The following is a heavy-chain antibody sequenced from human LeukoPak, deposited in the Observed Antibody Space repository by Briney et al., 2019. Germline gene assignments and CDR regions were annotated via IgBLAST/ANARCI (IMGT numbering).Heavy chain of an antibody. CDR2: ISGSGGST. J-gene: IGHJ6*03. CDR3: SYSSSSGVDYYYYMDV. CDR1: GFTLSSYA. Sequence: SGGSLILSCAASGFTLSSYAMSWVRQAPGKGLEWVSAISGSGGSTYYADSVKGRFTISRDNSKNTLYLQMNSLRAEDTAVYYCSYSSSSGVDYYYYMDVWGKGTTVTVSS. D-gene: IGHD6-6*01. V-gene: IGHV3-23*01.